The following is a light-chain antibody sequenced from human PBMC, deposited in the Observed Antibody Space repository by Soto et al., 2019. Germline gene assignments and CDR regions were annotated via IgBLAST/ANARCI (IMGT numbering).Light chain of an antibody. V-gene: IGKV3-11*01. CDR1: QSVSSF. J-gene: IGKJ1*01. CDR3: QQRSNWPPWT. CDR2: GAS. Sequence: EIEVTQSPATLSLSPGERATLSCRASQSVSSFFAWYQQKPCQSPRLLIYGASSRATGIPARFSGSGSGTDFTLTISSLEPEDFAVYYCQQRSNWPPWTFGQGTKGEI.